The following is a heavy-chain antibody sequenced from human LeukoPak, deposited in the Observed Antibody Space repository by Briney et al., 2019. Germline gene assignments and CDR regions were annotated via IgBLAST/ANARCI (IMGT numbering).Heavy chain of an antibody. V-gene: IGHV1-2*02. CDR3: ARVDDSGWYIWRDY. J-gene: IGHJ4*02. D-gene: IGHD6-19*01. Sequence: ASVKVSCKASGYTFTGYYMYWVRQAPGQGLEWMGWINPNSGGTNYAQKFQSRVTMTRDTSISTTYMELSRLRSDDTAVYYCARVDDSGWYIWRDYWGQGTLVTVSS. CDR1: GYTFTGYY. CDR2: INPNSGGT.